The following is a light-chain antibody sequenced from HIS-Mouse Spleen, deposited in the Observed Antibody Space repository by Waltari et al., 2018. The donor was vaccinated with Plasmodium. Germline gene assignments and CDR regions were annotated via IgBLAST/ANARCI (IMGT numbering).Light chain of an antibody. Sequence: QSALTQPASVSGSPGQSITISCTGTSSDVGSYNLVSWYQQHPGKAPKHMLYEGSKGPSGVSNRFSGSKSGNTASLTISGLQAEDEADYYCCSYAGSSTFVFGGGTKLTVL. J-gene: IGLJ3*02. CDR3: CSYAGSSTFV. CDR2: EGS. V-gene: IGLV2-23*03. CDR1: SSDVGSYNL.